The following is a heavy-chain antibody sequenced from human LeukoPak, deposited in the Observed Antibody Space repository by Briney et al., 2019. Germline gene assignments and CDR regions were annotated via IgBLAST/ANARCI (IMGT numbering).Heavy chain of an antibody. CDR3: ARDTGEMATKPIDY. V-gene: IGHV4-4*02. CDR2: IFHSGST. J-gene: IGHJ4*02. D-gene: IGHD5-24*01. CDR1: SGSIFSSNW. Sequence: SETLSLTCAVSSGSIFSSNWWSWVRQPPGKGLEWIGQIFHSGSTSYSPSLKSRVTISVDKSKNQFSLKLTSVTAADTAVYHCARDTGEMATKPIDYWGQGTLVTVSS.